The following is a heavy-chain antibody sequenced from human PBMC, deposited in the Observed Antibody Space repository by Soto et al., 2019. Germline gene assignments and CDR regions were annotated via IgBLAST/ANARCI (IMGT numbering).Heavy chain of an antibody. Sequence: ASVKVSCKASGYTFTSYGISWVRQAPGQGLEWMGWISAYNGNTNYAQKLQGRVTMTTDTSTSTAYMELRSLRSDDTAVYYCARDQLEGRFLKWLSDYYYYGMDVWGQGTTVTVSS. CDR2: ISAYNGNT. CDR3: ARDQLEGRFLKWLSDYYYYGMDV. CDR1: GYTFTSYG. J-gene: IGHJ6*02. V-gene: IGHV1-18*04. D-gene: IGHD3-3*01.